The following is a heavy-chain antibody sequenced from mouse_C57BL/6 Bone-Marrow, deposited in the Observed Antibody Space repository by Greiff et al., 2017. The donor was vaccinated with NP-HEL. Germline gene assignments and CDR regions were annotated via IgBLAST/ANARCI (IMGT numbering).Heavy chain of an antibody. CDR1: GYTFTSYW. Sequence: QVQLQQPGAELVKPGASVKLSCKASGYTFTSYWMQWVKQRPGQGLEWIGENDPSDSYTNYNQKFKGKATLTVDTSSSTAYMQLSSLTSEDSAVYYCAREEVVASYWYFDVWGTGTTVTVSS. D-gene: IGHD1-1*01. CDR2: NDPSDSYT. V-gene: IGHV1-50*01. J-gene: IGHJ1*03. CDR3: AREEVVASYWYFDV.